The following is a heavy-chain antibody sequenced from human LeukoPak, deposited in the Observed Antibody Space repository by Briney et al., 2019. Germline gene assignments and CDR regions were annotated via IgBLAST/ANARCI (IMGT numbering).Heavy chain of an antibody. J-gene: IGHJ4*02. CDR2: VYYSGTT. CDR1: GGSINSSPYY. CDR3: ARRPVATITFDY. D-gene: IGHD5-12*01. V-gene: IGHV4-39*01. Sequence: SETLSLTCTVSGGSINSSPYYWSWIRQPPGKGLEWIGNVYYSGTTYYNPSLKSRVTISVDTSKNQFSLELSSVTAADTAVYYCARRPVATITFDYWGQGTLVTVSS.